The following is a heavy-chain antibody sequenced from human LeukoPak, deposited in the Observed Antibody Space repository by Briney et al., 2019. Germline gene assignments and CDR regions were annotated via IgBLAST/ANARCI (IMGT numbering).Heavy chain of an antibody. Sequence: GGSLRLSCAASGFTVGSDHMSWVRQAPGKGLEWVAVTYSDGSRYHAESVKGRFTISRDNSKNTLYLQMNSLRAEDTAVYYCARVWELSFDYWGQGTLVTVSS. D-gene: IGHD1-26*01. CDR3: ARVWELSFDY. J-gene: IGHJ4*02. V-gene: IGHV3-53*01. CDR1: GFTVGSDH. CDR2: TYSDGSR.